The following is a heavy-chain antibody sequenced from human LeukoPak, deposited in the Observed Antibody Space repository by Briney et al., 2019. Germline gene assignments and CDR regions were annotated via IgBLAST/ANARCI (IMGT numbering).Heavy chain of an antibody. Sequence: ASVKVSCKTSRGTFSSYAISWARQAPGQGLEWMGGIIPIFGTANYAQKFQGRVTITADKSTSTAYMELSSLRSEDTAVYYCARDKGTYCGGDCLFDAFDIWGQGTMVTVSS. D-gene: IGHD2-21*02. J-gene: IGHJ3*02. CDR3: ARDKGTYCGGDCLFDAFDI. V-gene: IGHV1-69*06. CDR1: RGTFSSYA. CDR2: IIPIFGTA.